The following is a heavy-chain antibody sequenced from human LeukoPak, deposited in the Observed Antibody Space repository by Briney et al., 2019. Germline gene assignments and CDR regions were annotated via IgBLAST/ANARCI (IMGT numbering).Heavy chain of an antibody. V-gene: IGHV3-30*04. Sequence: PGGSLGLSCPASGFTFSSYAMHWVRQAPGKGLEWVAMISYNGNSKYYGDSVKGRFTISRDNSKDTLYLEMDSLRTEDTAVYYCAKDWGSSGWYNYFDPWGQGTLVTVSS. D-gene: IGHD6-19*01. CDR2: ISYNGNSK. J-gene: IGHJ5*02. CDR1: GFTFSSYA. CDR3: AKDWGSSGWYNYFDP.